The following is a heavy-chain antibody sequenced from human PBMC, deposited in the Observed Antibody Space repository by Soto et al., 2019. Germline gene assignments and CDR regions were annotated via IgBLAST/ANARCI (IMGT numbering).Heavy chain of an antibody. D-gene: IGHD5-18*01. CDR1: GGSFSGYY. J-gene: IGHJ4*02. CDR2: INHSGST. Sequence: PSETLSLTCAVYGGSFSGYYWSWIRQPPGKGLEWIGEINHSGSTNYNPSLKSRVTISVDTSKNQFSLKLSSVTAADTAVYYCATPTLDTKIDYWGQGTLVTVSS. CDR3: ATPTLDTKIDY. V-gene: IGHV4-34*01.